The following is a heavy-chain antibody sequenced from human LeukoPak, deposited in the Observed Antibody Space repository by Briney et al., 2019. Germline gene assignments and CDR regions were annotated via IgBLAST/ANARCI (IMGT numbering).Heavy chain of an antibody. J-gene: IGHJ3*02. Sequence: PGGSLRLSCAASGFTFSSYALHWVRQAPGKGLEYVSTISRNGDITYYANSVKGRFTISRDNSKNTVFLQMGSLSADDMAAYYCARRNGAFDIWGQGTRVTVSS. CDR3: ARRNGAFDI. CDR1: GFTFSSYA. D-gene: IGHD2-8*01. CDR2: ISRNGDIT. V-gene: IGHV3-64*01.